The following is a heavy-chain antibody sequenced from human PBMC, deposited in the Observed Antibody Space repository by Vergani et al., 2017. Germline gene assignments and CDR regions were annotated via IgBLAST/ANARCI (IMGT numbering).Heavy chain of an antibody. CDR2: IKQDGSEK. D-gene: IGHD1-26*01. V-gene: IGHV3-7*01. J-gene: IGHJ6*03. CDR1: GFTFSSYW. CDR3: ARDQEWELLNGVYYYYYYMDV. Sequence: EVQLVESGGGLVQPGGSLRLSCAASGFTFSSYWMSWVRQAPGKGLEWVANIKQDGSEKYYVDTVKGRFTISRYNAKNALYLQMNSLRAEDTAVYYCARDQEWELLNGVYYYYYYMDVWGKGTTVTVSS.